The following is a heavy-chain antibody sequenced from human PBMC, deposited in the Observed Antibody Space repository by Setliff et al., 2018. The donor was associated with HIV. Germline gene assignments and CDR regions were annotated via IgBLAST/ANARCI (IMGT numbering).Heavy chain of an antibody. CDR3: ARLGEHDTGDLDV. D-gene: IGHD1-1*01. J-gene: IGHJ6*04. Sequence: SETLSLTCKVSGDSISSGGYYWTWIRKPAGKGLEWIGHIYTSGTTNYNPSLKSRVSISVATSKTQFFLTLTSVTAADSAVYYCARLGEHDTGDLDVWGKGTTVTVSS. V-gene: IGHV4-61*09. CDR2: IYTSGTT. CDR1: GDSISSGGYY.